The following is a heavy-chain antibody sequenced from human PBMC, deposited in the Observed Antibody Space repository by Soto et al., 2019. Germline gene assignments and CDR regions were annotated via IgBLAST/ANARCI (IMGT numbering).Heavy chain of an antibody. D-gene: IGHD1-26*01. Sequence: QVQLVESGGGVVQPGRSLRLSCAASGFTFSSYVMHWVRQTPGKGLEWVAFISHDGNNKYYADSVKGRFTISRDNSEKTLYLQMDSLIAEDTAVYYCARDDGGGSECDLGYWGQGTLVTVSS. CDR1: GFTFSSYV. CDR2: ISHDGNNK. CDR3: ARDDGGGSECDLGY. J-gene: IGHJ4*02. V-gene: IGHV3-30-3*01.